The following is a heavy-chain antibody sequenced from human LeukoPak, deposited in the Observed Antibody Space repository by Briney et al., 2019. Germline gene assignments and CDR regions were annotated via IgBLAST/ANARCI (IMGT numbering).Heavy chain of an antibody. CDR1: GGTFSSYA. CDR3: ASGNSGSYYYGMDV. D-gene: IGHD1-26*01. Sequence: ASVKVSCKASGGTFSSYAISWVRQAPGQGLKWMGRIIPILGIANYAQKFQGRVTITADKSTSTAYMELSSLRSEDTAVYYCASGNSGSYYYGMDVWGQGTTVTVSS. CDR2: IIPILGIA. J-gene: IGHJ6*02. V-gene: IGHV1-69*04.